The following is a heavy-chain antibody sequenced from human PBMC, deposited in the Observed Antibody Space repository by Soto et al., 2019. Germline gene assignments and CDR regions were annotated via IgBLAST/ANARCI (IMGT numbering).Heavy chain of an antibody. CDR3: ARVPGQPTVSARAFDI. J-gene: IGHJ3*02. CDR1: GGTFSSYA. D-gene: IGHD1-1*01. CDR2: IIPVFGTA. Sequence: QVQLVQSGAEVKKPGSSVKVSCKASGGTFSSYAISWVRQAPGQGLEWMGGIIPVFGTANYAQKFQGRVTITADESTSTAYMELSSLRSEDTAVYYCARVPGQPTVSARAFDIWGQGTMVTVSS. V-gene: IGHV1-69*01.